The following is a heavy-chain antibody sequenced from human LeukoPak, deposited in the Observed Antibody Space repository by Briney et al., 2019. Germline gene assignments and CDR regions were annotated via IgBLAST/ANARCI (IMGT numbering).Heavy chain of an antibody. CDR2: ISGYNGNT. V-gene: IGHV1-18*01. CDR1: GYTFTSYG. D-gene: IGHD2-15*01. J-gene: IGHJ5*02. Sequence: ASVKVSCKASGYTFTSYGISWVGRAPGQGLEWMGWISGYNGNTKYTQKFQGRVTMTTDASTSTVYMELRSLRSDDTAVYYCARGRGVVVAAATQYYFDPWGQGTLVTVSS. CDR3: ARGRGVVVAAATQYYFDP.